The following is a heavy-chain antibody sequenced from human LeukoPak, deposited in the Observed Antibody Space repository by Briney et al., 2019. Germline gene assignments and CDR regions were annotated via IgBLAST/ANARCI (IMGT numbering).Heavy chain of an antibody. CDR3: LIPAMNY. Sequence: PGGSLRLSCAASGFTFSSYWMHWVRQAPGKGLVWVSRINSDGCSTSYADSVKGRVTISRDNSKNTLYLQMNSLRVEDTAVYYPLIPAMNYWGQGTLVIVSS. J-gene: IGHJ4*02. V-gene: IGHV3-74*01. CDR2: INSDGCST. D-gene: IGHD2-2*01. CDR1: GFTFSSYW.